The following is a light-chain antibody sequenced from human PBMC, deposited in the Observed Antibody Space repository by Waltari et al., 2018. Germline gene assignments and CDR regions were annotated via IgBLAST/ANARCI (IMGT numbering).Light chain of an antibody. V-gene: IGLV1-44*01. Sequence: QSVLTQPPSASGTRGQRVTVSCSGGSSNIGSHFVNWYQHLPGTAPNLPIYYTKQRPSGVPDRFSGSKSGASASLAISGLQSEDEADYYCATWDRSLNVWMFGGGTKLTVL. CDR3: ATWDRSLNVWM. CDR2: YTK. CDR1: SSNIGSHF. J-gene: IGLJ3*02.